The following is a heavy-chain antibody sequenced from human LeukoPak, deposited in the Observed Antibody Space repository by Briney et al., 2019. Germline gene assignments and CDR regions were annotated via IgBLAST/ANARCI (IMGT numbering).Heavy chain of an antibody. D-gene: IGHD1-26*01. CDR2: IHYSGST. CDR3: AREGSGMGSGSYHL. CDR1: GGSISSYY. Sequence: SETLSLTCTVSGGSISSYYWSWIRQPPGKGLEWIGYIHYSGSTNYNPSLKSRLTISVETSKNQFSLKLSSVTAADTAVYYCAREGSGMGSGSYHLWGQGTLVTVSS. J-gene: IGHJ5*02. V-gene: IGHV4-59*01.